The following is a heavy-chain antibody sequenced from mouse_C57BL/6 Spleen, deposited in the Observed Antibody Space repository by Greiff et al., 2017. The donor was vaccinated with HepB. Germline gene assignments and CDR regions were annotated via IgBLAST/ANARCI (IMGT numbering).Heavy chain of an antibody. CDR3: TRAAYYSNYVYFDY. D-gene: IGHD2-5*01. V-gene: IGHV5-9-1*02. Sequence: EVKLMESGEGLVKPGGSLKLSCAASGFTFSSYAMSWVRQTPEKRLEWVAYISSGGDYIYYADTVKGRFTISRDNARNTLYLQMSSLKSEDTAMYYCTRAAYYSNYVYFDYWGQGTTLTVSS. CDR2: ISSGGDYI. J-gene: IGHJ2*01. CDR1: GFTFSSYA.